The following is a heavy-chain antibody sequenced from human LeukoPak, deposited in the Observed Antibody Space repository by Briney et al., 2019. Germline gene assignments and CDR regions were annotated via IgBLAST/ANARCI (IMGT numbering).Heavy chain of an antibody. CDR1: GYSFTSHW. V-gene: IGHV5-51*01. CDR3: ARQSITIFEVPRGWFDP. D-gene: IGHD3-3*01. Sequence: PGESLKISCKGSGYSFTSHWIAWVRQMPGKGLEWMGIIYPDDSNTKYSPSFQGLVTISADKSISTAYLQWSSLKASDTAMYYCARQSITIFEVPRGWFDPWGQGTLVTVSS. CDR2: IYPDDSNT. J-gene: IGHJ5*02.